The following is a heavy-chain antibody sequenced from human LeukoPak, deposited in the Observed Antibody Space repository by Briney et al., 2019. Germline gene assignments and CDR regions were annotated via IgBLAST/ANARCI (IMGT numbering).Heavy chain of an antibody. CDR2: ISGSGGST. J-gene: IGHJ4*02. D-gene: IGHD2-15*01. V-gene: IGHV3-23*01. CDR1: GFTFSSYA. CDR3: AKVGYCSGGSCYEIDFDY. Sequence: PGGSLRLSCAASGFTFSSYAMSWVRQAPGKGLEWVSAISGSGGSTYYADSVKGRFTISRDNSKNTLYLQMNSLRAEDTAVYYCAKVGYCSGGSCYEIDFDYWGQGPLVTVSS.